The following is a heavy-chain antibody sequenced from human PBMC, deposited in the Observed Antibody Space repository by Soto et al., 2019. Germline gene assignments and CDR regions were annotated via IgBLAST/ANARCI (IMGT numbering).Heavy chain of an antibody. CDR2: SHHSGST. CDR3: AREAY. J-gene: IGHJ4*02. Sequence: SETLSLTCAVYGGSFSGYSWSWIRQPPGKGLEWIGESHHSGSTNDNPSLTSRFTISRDNAKNSLSLEMNSLRAEDTAVYYCAREAYWGQGTMVTVSS. CDR1: GGSFSGYS. V-gene: IGHV4-34*01.